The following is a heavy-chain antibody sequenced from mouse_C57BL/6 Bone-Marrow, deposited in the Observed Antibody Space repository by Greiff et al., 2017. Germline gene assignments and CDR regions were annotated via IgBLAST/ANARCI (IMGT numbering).Heavy chain of an antibody. J-gene: IGHJ3*01. Sequence: QVQLQQPGAELVKPGASVKLSCKASGYTFTSYRLHWVKQRHGQGLEWIGMMHPNSGSTTYNEKFKSKATLTVAKSSSTADMQLSSLTSEDSAVYYGEPFPCAYWGQGTLVTVSA. V-gene: IGHV1-64*01. CDR3: EPFPCAY. CDR2: MHPNSGST. CDR1: GYTFTSYR.